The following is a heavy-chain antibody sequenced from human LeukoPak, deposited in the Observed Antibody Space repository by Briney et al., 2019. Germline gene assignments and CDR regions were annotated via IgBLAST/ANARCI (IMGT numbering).Heavy chain of an antibody. J-gene: IGHJ6*02. D-gene: IGHD3-10*01. CDR1: GFSLSTSGMC. CDR3: ARIAYSFGSGRSSYGMDV. CDR2: IDWDDDQ. V-gene: IGHV2-70*11. Sequence: SGPTLVNPTPTLTLTCTFSGFSLSTSGMCVSWIRQPPGKALEWLARIDWDDDQYYSTSLKPRLTISKDTSKYRVVLTMTNMDPVDTATYYCARIAYSFGSGRSSYGMDVWGQGTTVTVSS.